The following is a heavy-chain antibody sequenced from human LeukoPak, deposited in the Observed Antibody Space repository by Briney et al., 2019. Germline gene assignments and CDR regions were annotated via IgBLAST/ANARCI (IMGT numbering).Heavy chain of an antibody. Sequence: GGSLRLSCAASGFTFRSYWMHWVRQAPGKGLVWVSRINIDGSSGSYADSVEGRFTISRDNAKNTLYLQMNSLRAEDTAVYYCARLPAYCSSTSCYYDYWGQGTLVTVSS. CDR2: INIDGSSG. CDR3: ARLPAYCSSTSCYYDY. D-gene: IGHD2-2*01. V-gene: IGHV3-74*01. CDR1: GFTFRSYW. J-gene: IGHJ4*02.